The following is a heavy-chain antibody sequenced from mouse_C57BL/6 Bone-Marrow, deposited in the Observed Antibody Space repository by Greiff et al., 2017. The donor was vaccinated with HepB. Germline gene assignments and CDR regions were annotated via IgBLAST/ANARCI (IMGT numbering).Heavy chain of an antibody. CDR3: ARYRAPLYGSSSYFDV. CDR2: IHPNSGST. Sequence: QVQLQQPGAELVKPGASVKLSCKASGYTFTSYWMHWVKQRPGQGLEWIGMIHPNSGSTNYNEKFKSKATLTVDKSSSTAYMQLSSLTSEDSAVYYCARYRAPLYGSSSYFDVWGTGTTVTVSS. V-gene: IGHV1-64*01. CDR1: GYTFTSYW. D-gene: IGHD1-1*01. J-gene: IGHJ1*03.